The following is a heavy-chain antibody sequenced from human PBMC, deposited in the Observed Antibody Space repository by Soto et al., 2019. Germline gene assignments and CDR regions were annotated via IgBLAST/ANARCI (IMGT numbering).Heavy chain of an antibody. Sequence: GSSVKVSCKASGYTFTGYYMHWVRQAPGQGLEWMGWINPNSGGTNYAQKFQGRVTMTRDTSISTAYMERSRLRSDDTAVYYCARVRQYQLLYFDYWGQGTLVTVSS. CDR3: ARVRQYQLLYFDY. D-gene: IGHD2-2*01. CDR2: INPNSGGT. J-gene: IGHJ4*02. CDR1: GYTFTGYY. V-gene: IGHV1-2*02.